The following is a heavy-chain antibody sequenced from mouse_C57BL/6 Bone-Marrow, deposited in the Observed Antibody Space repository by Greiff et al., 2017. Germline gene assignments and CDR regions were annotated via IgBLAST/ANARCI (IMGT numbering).Heavy chain of an antibody. V-gene: IGHV14-4*01. CDR3: TTGLLRSYWYFDV. CDR1: GFNIKDDY. D-gene: IGHD1-1*01. J-gene: IGHJ1*03. Sequence: EVQRVESGAELVRPGASVKLSCTASGFNIKDDYMHWVKQRPEQGLEWIGWIDPENGDTEYASKFQGKATITADTSSNTAYLQLSSLTSEDTAVYYCTTGLLRSYWYFDVWGTGTTVTVSS. CDR2: IDPENGDT.